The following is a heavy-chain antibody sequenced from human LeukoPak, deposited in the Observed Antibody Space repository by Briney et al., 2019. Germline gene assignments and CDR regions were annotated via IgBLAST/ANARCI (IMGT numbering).Heavy chain of an antibody. J-gene: IGHJ5*02. D-gene: IGHD6-6*01. CDR2: ISGSGGST. Sequence: GGSLRLSCAASGFTFSSYAMSWVRQAPGKGLEWVSAISGSGGSTYYADSVKGRFTISRDNSKNTLYLQMNSLRAEGTAVYYCAKDPSIAARGDWFDPWGQGTLVTVSS. V-gene: IGHV3-23*01. CDR1: GFTFSSYA. CDR3: AKDPSIAARGDWFDP.